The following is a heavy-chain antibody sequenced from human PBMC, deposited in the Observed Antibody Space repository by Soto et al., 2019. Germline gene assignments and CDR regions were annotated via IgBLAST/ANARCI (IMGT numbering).Heavy chain of an antibody. Sequence: PSETLSLTCAVSGGSISSGGYSWSWIRQPPGKGLEWIGYIYHSGSTYYNPSLKSRVTISVDRSKNQFSLKLSSVTAADTAVYYCARGRYCLTGRCFPNWFDSWGQGALVT. V-gene: IGHV4-30-2*01. CDR2: IYHSGST. CDR1: GGSISSGGYS. D-gene: IGHD7-27*01. J-gene: IGHJ5*01. CDR3: ARGRYCLTGRCFPNWFDS.